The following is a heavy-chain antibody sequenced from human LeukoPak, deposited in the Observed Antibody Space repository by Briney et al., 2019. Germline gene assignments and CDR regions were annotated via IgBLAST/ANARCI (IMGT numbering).Heavy chain of an antibody. V-gene: IGHV3-23*01. Sequence: GGSLRLSCAAPGFTFSSYAMSWVRQAPGKGLEWVSAISGSGGSTYYADSVKGRFTISRDNSKNTLYLQMKSLRAEDTAVYYCAKDSELRYYYDSSGYHFDYWGQGTLVTVSS. CDR3: AKDSELRYYYDSSGYHFDY. CDR2: ISGSGGST. J-gene: IGHJ4*02. CDR1: GFTFSSYA. D-gene: IGHD3-22*01.